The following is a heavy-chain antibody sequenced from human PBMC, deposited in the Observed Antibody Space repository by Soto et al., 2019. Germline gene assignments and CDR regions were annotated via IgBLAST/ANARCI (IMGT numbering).Heavy chain of an antibody. J-gene: IGHJ5*02. CDR2: IYSSGST. CDR3: ARDRLANWFDP. D-gene: IGHD3-9*01. CDR1: DGSSVDLG. V-gene: IGHV4-59*11. Sequence: TVADGSSVDLGGNRIRQPTGKGLEWIGYIYSSGSTKYNPSLKSRVTISVDTSKNQFSLKLSSVTAADTAVYYCARDRLANWFDPWGKGTLVTGS.